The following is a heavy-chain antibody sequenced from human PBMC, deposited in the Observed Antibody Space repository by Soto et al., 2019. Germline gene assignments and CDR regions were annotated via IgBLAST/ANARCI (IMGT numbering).Heavy chain of an antibody. D-gene: IGHD3-16*01. CDR1: GFDFSRYS. CDR2: IWRDNETI. J-gene: IGHJ4*02. V-gene: IGHV3-21*01. CDR3: ARDLVITFGRVENEL. Sequence: PWGSLRLSWVVTGFDFSRYSMRLGRQAGGKGLERLSSIWRDNETIKYADSVKGRFAISRDDATKSLHLQMNSLRGDDTAAYYCARDLVITFGRVENELWGQGTLVTVSS.